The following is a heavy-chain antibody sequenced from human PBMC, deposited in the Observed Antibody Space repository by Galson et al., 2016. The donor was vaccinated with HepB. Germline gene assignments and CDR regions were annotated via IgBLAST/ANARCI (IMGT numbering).Heavy chain of an antibody. CDR2: YNAGNGDA. CDR3: ARSGDKVSVDY. V-gene: IGHV1-3*01. J-gene: IGHJ4*02. Sequence: SVKVSCKASGYTFSTFGVQWVRQAPGQRLEWLGWYNAGNGDAKYSQKFQGRVTFTRDTFARTAYMEVSSLRSEDTAVYYCARSGDKVSVDYWGQGTLVSVSS. CDR1: GYTFSTFG. D-gene: IGHD5/OR15-5a*01.